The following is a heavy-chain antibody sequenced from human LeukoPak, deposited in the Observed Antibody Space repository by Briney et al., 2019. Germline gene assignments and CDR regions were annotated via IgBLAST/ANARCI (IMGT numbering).Heavy chain of an antibody. CDR2: TNPNSGDT. D-gene: IGHD1/OR15-1a*01. CDR1: GYTFTCYY. Sequence: ASVKVSCTASGYTFTCYYMYWVRQAPGQGLEWVGWTNPNSGDTGYAQKFQGRVSMTRDTAIATGCMELSSLTSADTAVYYCTSSEHYQHWGQGTLVTVSS. CDR3: TSSEHYQH. V-gene: IGHV1-2*02. J-gene: IGHJ4*02.